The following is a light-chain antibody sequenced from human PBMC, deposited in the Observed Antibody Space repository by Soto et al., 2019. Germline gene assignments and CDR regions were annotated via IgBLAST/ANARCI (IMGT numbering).Light chain of an antibody. CDR1: QGISNY. Sequence: DIQMTQSPSSLSAPVGDRVTITFRATQGISNYLAWYQQKPGKVPKLLIYAASTLQAGVPSRFSCSGSETDFTLNISSLQPQDVAAYYCQKYNSASLTFGGGTKVVIK. CDR3: QKYNSASLT. J-gene: IGKJ4*01. V-gene: IGKV1-27*01. CDR2: AAS.